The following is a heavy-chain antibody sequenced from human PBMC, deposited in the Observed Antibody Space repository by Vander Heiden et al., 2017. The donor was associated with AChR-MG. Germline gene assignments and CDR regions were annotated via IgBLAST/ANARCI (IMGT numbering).Heavy chain of an antibody. CDR2: IRSKANSYAT. CDR3: TRPVPPYYYYGMDV. Sequence: EVQLVESGGGLVQPGGSLKLSCAASGFTFSGSAMHWVRQASGKGLEWVGRIRSKANSYATAYAASVKGRFTISRDDSKNTAYLQMNSLKTEDTAVYYCTRPVPPYYYYGMDVWGQGTTVTVSS. CDR1: GFTFSGSA. J-gene: IGHJ6*02. V-gene: IGHV3-73*02.